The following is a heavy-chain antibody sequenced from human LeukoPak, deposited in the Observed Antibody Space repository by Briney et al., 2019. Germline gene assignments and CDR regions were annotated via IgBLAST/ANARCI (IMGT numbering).Heavy chain of an antibody. V-gene: IGHV4-38-2*02. Sequence: SETLSLTCTVSGYSISSGYYWGWIRLPPGKGLEWIGSIYHSGSTYYNPSLKSRVTISVDRSKNQFSLKLSSVTAADTAVYYCARGVAATYFDYWGQGTLVTVSS. J-gene: IGHJ4*02. CDR2: IYHSGST. CDR3: ARGVAATYFDY. CDR1: GYSISSGYY. D-gene: IGHD2-15*01.